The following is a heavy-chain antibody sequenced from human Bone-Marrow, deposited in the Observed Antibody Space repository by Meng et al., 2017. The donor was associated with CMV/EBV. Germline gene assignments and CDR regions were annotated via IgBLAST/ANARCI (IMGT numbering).Heavy chain of an antibody. CDR3: ARRGPYCSSTSCRQGYYYGMDV. V-gene: IGHV1-46*01. J-gene: IGHJ6*01. CDR1: GYTFTSYY. CDR2: INPSGGST. Sequence: ASVKVSCKASGYTFTSYYMHWVRQAPGQGLEWMGIINPSGGSTSYAQKFKGRVTMTRDTSTSTVYMELSSLRSEDTAVYYCARRGPYCSSTSCRQGYYYGMDVWGQGTTVTVSS. D-gene: IGHD2-2*01.